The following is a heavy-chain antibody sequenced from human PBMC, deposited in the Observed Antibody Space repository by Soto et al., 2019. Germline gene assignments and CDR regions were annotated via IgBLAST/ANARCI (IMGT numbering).Heavy chain of an antibody. J-gene: IGHJ5*02. D-gene: IGHD3-10*01. Sequence: SETLSLTCTVSGGSISSSSYYWGWIRQPPGKGLEWIGSIYYSGSTYYNPSLKSRVTISVDTSKNQFSLKLSSVTAADTAVYYCARDRITMVRGVRSWFDPWGQGTLVTVS. CDR2: IYYSGST. CDR3: ARDRITMVRGVRSWFDP. V-gene: IGHV4-39*02. CDR1: GGSISSSSYY.